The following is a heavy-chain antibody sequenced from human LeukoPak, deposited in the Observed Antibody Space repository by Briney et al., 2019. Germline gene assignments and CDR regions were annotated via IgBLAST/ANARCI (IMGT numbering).Heavy chain of an antibody. V-gene: IGHV4-59*13. Sequence: SETLCLTCSVSGVSICSYYWSWIRGPPGRGLEWIGYIPYRGSANSNPSPKSRVTISVDTSKNQFSLKLTSVTAADTAVYYCARVERSRWCFDLWGRGTLVTVSS. CDR2: IPYRGSA. D-gene: IGHD5-24*01. J-gene: IGHJ2*01. CDR3: ARVERSRWCFDL. CDR1: GVSICSYY.